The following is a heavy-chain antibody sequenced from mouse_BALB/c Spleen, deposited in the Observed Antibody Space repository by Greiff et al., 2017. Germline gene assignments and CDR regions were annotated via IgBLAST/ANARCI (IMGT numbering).Heavy chain of an antibody. D-gene: IGHD2-3*01. J-gene: IGHJ2*01. V-gene: IGHV14-3*02. CDR2: IDPANGNT. CDR1: GFNIKDTY. CDR3: ARGLLPYYFDY. Sequence: VQLTQSGAELVKPGASVKLSCTASGFNIKDTYMHWVKQRPEQGLEWIGRIDPANGNTKYDPKFQGKATITADTSSNTAYLQLSSLTSEDTAVYYCARGLLPYYFDYWGQGTTLTVSS.